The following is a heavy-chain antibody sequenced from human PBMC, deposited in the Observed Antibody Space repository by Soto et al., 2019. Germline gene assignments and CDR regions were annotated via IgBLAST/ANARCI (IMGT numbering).Heavy chain of an antibody. D-gene: IGHD3-3*01. V-gene: IGHV3-64D*06. CDR1: GLSFNDYA. Sequence: PGGSLRLSCSPSGLSFNDYAMHWVRQAAGKGLKYVSSISSNGVSTYYADSVKGRFTISRDNSKNTLYLQMNSLRVEDTAVYYCVKDRFVNFWGQGALVTVSS. CDR2: ISSNGVST. CDR3: VKDRFVNF. J-gene: IGHJ4*02.